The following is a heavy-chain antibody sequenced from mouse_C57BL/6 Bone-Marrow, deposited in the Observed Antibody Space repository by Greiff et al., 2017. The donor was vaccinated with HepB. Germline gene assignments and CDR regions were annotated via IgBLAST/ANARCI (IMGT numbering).Heavy chain of an antibody. CDR1: GYSITSGYY. CDR3: ARGDYDGWFAY. CDR2: ISYDGSN. V-gene: IGHV3-6*01. J-gene: IGHJ3*01. Sequence: ESGPGLVKPSQSLSLTCSVTGYSITSGYYWNWIRQFPGNKLEWIGYISYDGSNNYNPSLKNRISITRDTSKNQFFLKLNSVTTEDTATYYCARGDYDGWFAYWGQGTLVTVSA. D-gene: IGHD2-4*01.